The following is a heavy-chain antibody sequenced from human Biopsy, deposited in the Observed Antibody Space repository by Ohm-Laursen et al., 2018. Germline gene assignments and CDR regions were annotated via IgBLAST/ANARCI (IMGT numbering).Heavy chain of an antibody. CDR3: ARHPTGFWFDP. CDR1: GGSVSSNTNH. J-gene: IGHJ5*02. Sequence: GTLSLTWTVSGGSVSSNTNHWAWIRQPPGKGLEWIGSIFYSGIIYYNPSLKSRVSISVDTSKNQFSLNLNSVTAADTAVYYCARHPTGFWFDPWGQGTLVIVSS. CDR2: IFYSGII. V-gene: IGHV4-39*01.